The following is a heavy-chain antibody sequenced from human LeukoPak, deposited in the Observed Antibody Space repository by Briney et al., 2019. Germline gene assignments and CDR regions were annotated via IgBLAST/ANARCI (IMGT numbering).Heavy chain of an antibody. CDR1: GFTFDDYA. J-gene: IGHJ4*02. Sequence: GRSLRLSCAASGFTFDDYAMHWVRQAPGKGLEWVSGISWNSGSIGYADSVKGRFTISRDNAKNSLYLQMNSLRGEDMALYYCAKGKPIAVAGFECEYFDYWGQGTLVTVSS. D-gene: IGHD6-19*01. CDR3: AKGKPIAVAGFECEYFDY. V-gene: IGHV3-9*03. CDR2: ISWNSGSI.